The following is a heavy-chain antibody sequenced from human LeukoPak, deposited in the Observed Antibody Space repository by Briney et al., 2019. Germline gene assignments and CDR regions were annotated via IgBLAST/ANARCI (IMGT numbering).Heavy chain of an antibody. D-gene: IGHD3-22*01. J-gene: IGHJ4*02. CDR1: GFTFTSYA. CDR3: AKVAESSGYYPDF. V-gene: IGHV3-23*01. CDR2: ISANGRST. Sequence: PGGSLRLSCVASGFTFTSYAMSWVRQAPGTGLEWISAISANGRSTYHADSVKGRFTISRDISKNTLYLQMNSLRAEDTAVYYCAKVAESSGYYPDFWGQGTLVTVSS.